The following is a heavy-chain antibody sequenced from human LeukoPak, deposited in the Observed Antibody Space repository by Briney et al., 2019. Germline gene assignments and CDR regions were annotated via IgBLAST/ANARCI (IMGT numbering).Heavy chain of an antibody. CDR1: GFTFSSYL. V-gene: IGHV3-74*01. CDR3: ARGRPHGNDY. J-gene: IGHJ4*02. D-gene: IGHD4-23*01. Sequence: GGSLRLSCAASGFTFSSYLMNWVRQAPGKGLVWVSRIASDGSSTTYADSVKGRFSISRDNAKNTLYLQMNSLRVEDTAVYYCARGRPHGNDYWGQGTLVTVSS. CDR2: IASDGSST.